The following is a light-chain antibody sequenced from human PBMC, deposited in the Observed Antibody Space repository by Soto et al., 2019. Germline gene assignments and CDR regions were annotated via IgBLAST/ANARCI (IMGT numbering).Light chain of an antibody. CDR1: QGIRSY. CDR3: QQLNSYQVT. J-gene: IGKJ4*01. V-gene: IGKV1-9*01. Sequence: DIQLTQSPSFLSASVGDRVTITCRASQGIRSYLAWYQQKPGKAPKLLIYAASTLQSGVPSRFSGSGSGTEFTLTISSLQPEDFATYYCQQLNSYQVTFGGGTKVEIK. CDR2: AAS.